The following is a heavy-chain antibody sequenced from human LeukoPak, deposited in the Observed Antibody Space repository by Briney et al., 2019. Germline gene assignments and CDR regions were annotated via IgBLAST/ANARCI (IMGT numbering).Heavy chain of an antibody. Sequence: SQTLSLTCTVSGGSVSSGSYYWSWIRQPPGKGLEWIGYIYTSVRTNYNPSLKSRVTISVDTSKNQLSLKLSSVTAADTAVYFCVRDLVATIDHYYYGMDVWGQGTTVTVSS. V-gene: IGHV4-61*01. CDR2: IYTSVRT. CDR1: GGSVSSGSYY. J-gene: IGHJ6*02. CDR3: VRDLVATIDHYYYGMDV. D-gene: IGHD5-12*01.